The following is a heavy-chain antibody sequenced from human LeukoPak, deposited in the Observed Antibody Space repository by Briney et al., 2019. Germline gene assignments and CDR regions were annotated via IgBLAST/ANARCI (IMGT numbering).Heavy chain of an antibody. V-gene: IGHV3-30*03. CDR3: ARGSGYTYAFTGRERTKSRLVY. D-gene: IGHD5-18*01. J-gene: IGHJ4*02. CDR1: GFTFSSYG. CDR2: ISYDGSNK. Sequence: GGSLRLSCAASGFTFSSYGMHWVRQAPGKGLEWVAVISYDGSNKYYADSVKGRFTISRDSSKNTLYLQMNSLRAEDTAVYYCARGSGYTYAFTGRERTKSRLVYWGQRTLVTVSS.